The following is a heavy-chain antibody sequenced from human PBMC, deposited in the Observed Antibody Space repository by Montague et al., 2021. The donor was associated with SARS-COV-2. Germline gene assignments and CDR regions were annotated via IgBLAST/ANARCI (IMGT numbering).Heavy chain of an antibody. CDR3: AIVAGGCSSRSCYLYF. J-gene: IGHJ4*02. CDR2: VHPSGST. D-gene: IGHD2-15*01. V-gene: IGHV4-4*02. Sequence: SETLSLTCDVSGVSITSNNWWNWVRQSPEKGLEWIGEVHPSGSTNYNPSLMSRVTISVDESKNQFSLKVNSVTAADTAVYFCAIVAGGCSSRSCYLYFSGQGTLVTVSS. CDR1: GVSITSNNW.